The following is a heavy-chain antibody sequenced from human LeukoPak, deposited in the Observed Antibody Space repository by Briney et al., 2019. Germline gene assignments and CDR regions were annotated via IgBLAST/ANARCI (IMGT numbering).Heavy chain of an antibody. CDR3: ARGELLWFGELFDP. CDR2: INHSGST. Sequence: SETLSLTCAVYGGSFSGYYWSWIRQPPGKGLEWIGEINHSGSTNYNPSLKSRVTISVDTSKNQFSLELSSVTAADAAVYYCARGELLWFGELFDPWGQGTLVTVSS. CDR1: GGSFSGYY. V-gene: IGHV4-34*01. D-gene: IGHD3-10*01. J-gene: IGHJ5*02.